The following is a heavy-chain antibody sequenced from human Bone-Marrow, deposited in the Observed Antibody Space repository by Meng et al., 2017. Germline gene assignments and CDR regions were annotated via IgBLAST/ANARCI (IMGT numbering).Heavy chain of an antibody. CDR3: AHKKLVPGNVYYFYGVDV. J-gene: IGHJ6*02. CDR1: VFSITTSGEC. V-gene: IGHV2-5*02. D-gene: IGHD1-1*01. Sequence: QITLKESGPTLMKPTQTLTLTCTFSVFSITTSGECVGCIRQPPGKALEWLALIFWDDDKRYNPSLQTRLTITKDTSKNQVVLRMANMDPVDTATYYCAHKKLVPGNVYYFYGVDVWGQGTTVTVSS. CDR2: IFWDDDK.